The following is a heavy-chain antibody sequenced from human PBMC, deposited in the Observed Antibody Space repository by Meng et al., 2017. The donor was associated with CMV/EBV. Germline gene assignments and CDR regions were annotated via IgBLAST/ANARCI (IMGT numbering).Heavy chain of an antibody. CDR2: ISWNSGSI. V-gene: IGHV3-9*01. J-gene: IGHJ4*02. CDR3: ARDARGGFTIFGVVIPCDY. Sequence: SLKISCAASGFTFDDYAMHWVRQAPGKGLEWVSGISWNSGSIGYADSVKGRFTISRDNAKNSLYLQMNSLRAEDTALYYCARDARGGFTIFGVVIPCDYWGQGTLVTVSS. D-gene: IGHD3-3*01. CDR1: GFTFDDYA.